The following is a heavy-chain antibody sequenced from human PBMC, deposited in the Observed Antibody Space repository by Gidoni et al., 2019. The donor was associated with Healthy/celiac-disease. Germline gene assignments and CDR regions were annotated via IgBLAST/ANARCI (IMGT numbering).Heavy chain of an antibody. D-gene: IGHD4-17*01. CDR2: SRGSGGST. CDR3: AKWGDYGGFDY. J-gene: IGHJ4*02. V-gene: IGHV3-23*01. CDR1: GFTFSSYA. Sequence: EVQLLESGGGLVQPGGSLRLSCAASGFTFSSYAMSWVRQAPGKGLEWVAASRGSGGSTYYADSVKGRFTISRDNSKNTLYLQMNSLRAEDTAVYYCAKWGDYGGFDYWGQGTLVTVSS.